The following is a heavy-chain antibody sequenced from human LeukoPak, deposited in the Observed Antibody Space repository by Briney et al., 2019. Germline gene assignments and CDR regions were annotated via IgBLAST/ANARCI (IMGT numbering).Heavy chain of an antibody. Sequence: GSVTVSCKASGYTFSDYYMHWVRQAPGQGLEWMGWITPNSGGTNYGQKFQGRVTMTRDTSITIVYMELSRLRSDDTAVYYCARGPSDSSGYYYEGDAFDIWGQGTVVTVSS. CDR3: ARGPSDSSGYYYEGDAFDI. CDR2: ITPNSGGT. J-gene: IGHJ3*02. D-gene: IGHD3-22*01. V-gene: IGHV1-2*02. CDR1: GYTFSDYY.